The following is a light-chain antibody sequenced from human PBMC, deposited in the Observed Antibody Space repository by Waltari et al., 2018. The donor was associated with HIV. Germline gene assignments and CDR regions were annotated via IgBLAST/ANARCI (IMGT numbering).Light chain of an antibody. CDR2: EVS. Sequence: QSALTQPPSASGSPGQSVTISCTGTSSDVGGYNSVSWYQQHPGKAPKLMIYEVSKRPSGVPDRVSGSKSGNTASLTVSGLQAEDEADYYCSSYAGSNNFGVFGGGTKLTVL. V-gene: IGLV2-8*01. CDR1: SSDVGGYNS. CDR3: SSYAGSNNFGV. J-gene: IGLJ2*01.